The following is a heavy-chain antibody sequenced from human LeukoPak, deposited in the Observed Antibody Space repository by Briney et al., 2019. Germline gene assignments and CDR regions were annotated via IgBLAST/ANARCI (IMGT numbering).Heavy chain of an antibody. D-gene: IGHD2-2*01. Sequence: ASVKVSCKASGYNFGIFGISWVRQAPGQGLEWMGWISANNGNTNYAQNLQGRVTMTTDTSTSTAYMELRSLRSDDTAVYYCAREGVVVPAAWFDPWGQGTLVTVSS. CDR2: ISANNGNT. CDR3: AREGVVVPAAWFDP. CDR1: GYNFGIFG. V-gene: IGHV1-18*01. J-gene: IGHJ5*02.